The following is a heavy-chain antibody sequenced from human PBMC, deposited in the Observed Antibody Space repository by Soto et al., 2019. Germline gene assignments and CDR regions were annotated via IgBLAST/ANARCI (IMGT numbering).Heavy chain of an antibody. D-gene: IGHD3-9*01. CDR2: ISSSSYI. Sequence: VGSLRLSCAASGFTFSSYSMNWVRQAPGKGLEWVSSISSSSYIYYADSVKGRFTISRDNAKNSLYLQMNSLRAEDTAVYYCASRIQALTAYYRFDPWGQGTLVTVSS. V-gene: IGHV3-21*01. CDR3: ASRIQALTAYYRFDP. CDR1: GFTFSSYS. J-gene: IGHJ5*02.